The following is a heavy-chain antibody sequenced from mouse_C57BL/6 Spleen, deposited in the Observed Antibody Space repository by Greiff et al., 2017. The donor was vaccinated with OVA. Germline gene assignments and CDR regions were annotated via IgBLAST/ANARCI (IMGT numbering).Heavy chain of an antibody. CDR2: IDPSDSYT. J-gene: IGHJ4*01. CDR3: ARRGSSGYFYAMDY. V-gene: IGHV1-50*01. D-gene: IGHD3-2*02. Sequence: VQLQQPGAELVKPGASVKLSCKASGYTFTSYWMQWVKQRPGQGLEWIGEIDPSDSYTNYNQKFKGKATLTVDTSSSTAYMQLSSLTSEDSAVYYCARRGSSGYFYAMDYWGQGTSVTVSS. CDR1: GYTFTSYW.